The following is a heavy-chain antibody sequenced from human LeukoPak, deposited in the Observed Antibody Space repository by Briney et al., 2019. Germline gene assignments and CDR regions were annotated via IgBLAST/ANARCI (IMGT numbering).Heavy chain of an antibody. D-gene: IGHD2/OR15-2a*01. CDR1: GFTFSTYW. CDR3: ARGIVMLPAGVPDY. CDR2: ISVDGRST. J-gene: IGHJ4*02. V-gene: IGHV3-74*03. Sequence: PGGSLRLSCAATGFTFSTYWMHWVRQAPGKGLVWVGRISVDGRSTTYADSVKGRFTISRDNAKNTLYLQMNSLRGDDTAVYYCARGIVMLPAGVPDYWGQGILVTVSS.